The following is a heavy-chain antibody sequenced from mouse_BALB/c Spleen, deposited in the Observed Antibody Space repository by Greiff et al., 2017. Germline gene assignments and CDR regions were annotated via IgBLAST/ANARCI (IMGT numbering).Heavy chain of an antibody. J-gene: IGHJ4*01. D-gene: IGHD1-2*01. V-gene: IGHV5-6*01. CDR3: ARHVDYGYVDY. Sequence: EVMLVESGGDLVKPGGSLKLSCAASGFTFSSYGMSWVRQTPDKRLEWVATISSGGSYTYYPDSVKGRFTISRDNAKNTLYLQMSSLKSEDTAMYYCARHVDYGYVDYWGQGTSVTVSS. CDR2: ISSGGSYT. CDR1: GFTFSSYG.